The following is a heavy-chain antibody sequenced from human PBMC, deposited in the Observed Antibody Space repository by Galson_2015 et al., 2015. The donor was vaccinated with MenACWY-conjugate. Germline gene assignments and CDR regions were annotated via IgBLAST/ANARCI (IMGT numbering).Heavy chain of an antibody. CDR2: ISKSGSPI. D-gene: IGHD5-18*01. Sequence: SLRLSCAVSGFTFTGYEFNWFRQAPGKGLEWLSYISKSGSPIYYADSVKGRFTISRDNTKKSLFLQMNSLTAGDTAIYYCARVATWIHQYYYYMDVWGKGTTVTVSS. CDR1: GFTFTGYE. V-gene: IGHV3-48*03. J-gene: IGHJ6*03. CDR3: ARVATWIHQYYYYMDV.